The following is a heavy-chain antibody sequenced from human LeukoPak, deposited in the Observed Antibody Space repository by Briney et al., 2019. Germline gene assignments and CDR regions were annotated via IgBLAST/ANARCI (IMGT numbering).Heavy chain of an antibody. J-gene: IGHJ4*02. Sequence: PGXGLXGXGYIYYTGATSYNPSLKRPVTISLDTSKNKFSLKLSSVTAADTAVYYCARNRGHYDILTGYYTYFDYWGQGTLVTVSS. V-gene: IGHV4-59*01. CDR2: IYYTGAT. D-gene: IGHD3-9*01. CDR3: ARNRGHYDILTGYYTYFDY.